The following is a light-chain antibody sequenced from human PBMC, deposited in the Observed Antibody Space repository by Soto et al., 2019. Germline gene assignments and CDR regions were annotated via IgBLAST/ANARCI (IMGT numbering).Light chain of an antibody. CDR1: SSDVGGYNY. J-gene: IGLJ2*01. CDR3: CSYAGSYTLL. Sequence: QSALTQPRSVSGSPGQSVTISCTGSSSDVGGYNYVSWYQHHPGKAPKLIIYDVSERPSGVPDRFSGSKSGNTASLTISGLRAEDETDYYCCSYAGSYTLLFGGGTKLTVL. V-gene: IGLV2-11*01. CDR2: DVS.